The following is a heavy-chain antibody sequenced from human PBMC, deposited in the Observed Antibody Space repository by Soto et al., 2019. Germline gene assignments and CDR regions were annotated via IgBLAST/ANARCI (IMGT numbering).Heavy chain of an antibody. Sequence: QVQLQESGPGLVKPSQTLSLSCNVYGFSVSSGDYYWSWIRQHAGGGLEWIGYIDRSGSTYYKPSRRGRVIMSVDTSTNQIYLRLLSVTAADTAMYYCARDSGGNSEKYYGLDVWGHGTTVTVSS. CDR1: GFSVSSGDYY. V-gene: IGHV4-31*03. CDR3: ARDSGGNSEKYYGLDV. D-gene: IGHD1-1*01. CDR2: IDRSGST. J-gene: IGHJ6*02.